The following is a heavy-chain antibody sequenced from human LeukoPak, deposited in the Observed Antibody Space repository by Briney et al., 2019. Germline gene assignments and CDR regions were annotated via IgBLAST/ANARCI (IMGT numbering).Heavy chain of an antibody. Sequence: GGSLRVSCAASGFTFSTYWMNWVRQAPGKGLEWVANIKQDGSEKFYVDSVKGRFTISRDNARKSLYVQMNRLRAKDTAVYFCARDRLPWASHLVVGGDFQHWGQGTLVTVSS. CDR1: GFTFSTYW. D-gene: IGHD2-21*01. V-gene: IGHV3-7*04. CDR3: ARDRLPWASHLVVGGDFQH. CDR2: IKQDGSEK. J-gene: IGHJ1*01.